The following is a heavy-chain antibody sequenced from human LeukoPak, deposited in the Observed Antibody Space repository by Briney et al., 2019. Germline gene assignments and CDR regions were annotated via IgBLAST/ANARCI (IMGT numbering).Heavy chain of an antibody. D-gene: IGHD3-10*01. CDR1: GGTFSSYA. CDR2: IIPIFGTA. J-gene: IGHJ3*02. Sequence: ASVKVSCKASGGTFSSYAISWVRQAPGQGLEWMGGIIPIFGTANYAQKFQGRVTITADKSTSTAYMELSSLRSEDTAVYYCARVVRGDAFDIWGQGTMVTVSS. V-gene: IGHV1-69*06. CDR3: ARVVRGDAFDI.